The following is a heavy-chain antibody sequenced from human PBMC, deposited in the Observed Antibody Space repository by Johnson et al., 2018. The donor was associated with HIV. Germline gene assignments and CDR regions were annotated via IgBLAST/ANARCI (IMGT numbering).Heavy chain of an antibody. V-gene: IGHV3-33*06. Sequence: QVQLVESGGGLIQPGGSLRLSCAASGFTVSSNYMSWVRQAPGKGLEWVAVIWYDGSNKYYADSVKGRFTISGDNSKNTLSLQMNSLRAEDTAVYYCAKDTVWSSGYYGGAFDIWGQGTMVTVSS. J-gene: IGHJ3*02. D-gene: IGHD3-22*01. CDR2: IWYDGSNK. CDR3: AKDTVWSSGYYGGAFDI. CDR1: GFTVSSNY.